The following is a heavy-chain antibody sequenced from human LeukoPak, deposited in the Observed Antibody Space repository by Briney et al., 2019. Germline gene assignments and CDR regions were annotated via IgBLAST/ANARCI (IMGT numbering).Heavy chain of an antibody. CDR1: GFTFDDYA. Sequence: GGSLRLSCAASGFTFDDYAMHWVRQAPGKGLDWVSGISWNSGSIGYADSVKGRFTISRDNAKNSLYLQMNSLRAEDTALYYCAKDSQGSGYYYGGFDYWGQGTLVTVSS. D-gene: IGHD3-22*01. V-gene: IGHV3-9*01. J-gene: IGHJ4*02. CDR2: ISWNSGSI. CDR3: AKDSQGSGYYYGGFDY.